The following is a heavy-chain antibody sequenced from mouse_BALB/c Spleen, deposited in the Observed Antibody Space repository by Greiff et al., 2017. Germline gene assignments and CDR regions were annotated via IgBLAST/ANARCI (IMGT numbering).Heavy chain of an antibody. Sequence: EVMLVESGGGLVKPGGSLKLSCAASGFTFSSYTMSWVRQTPEKRLEWVAEISSGGSYTYYPDTVTGRFTISRDNAKNTLYLQMSSLRSEDTAMYYCARYGNPNDYAMDYWGQGTSVTVSS. CDR1: GFTFSSYT. CDR3: ARYGNPNDYAMDY. V-gene: IGHV5-9-4*01. D-gene: IGHD2-1*01. J-gene: IGHJ4*01. CDR2: ISSGGSYT.